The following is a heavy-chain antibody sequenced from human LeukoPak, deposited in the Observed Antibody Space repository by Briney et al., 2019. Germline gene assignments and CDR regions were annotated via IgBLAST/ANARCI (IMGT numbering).Heavy chain of an antibody. CDR1: GFTFSNAW. J-gene: IGHJ4*02. CDR3: TSIVVVITTIDY. D-gene: IGHD3-22*01. V-gene: IGHV3-15*07. CDR2: IKSKTDGGTT. Sequence: PGGSLRLSRAASGFTFSNAWMNWARQAPGKGLEWVGRIKSKTDGGTTDYAAPVKGRFTISRDDSKNTLYLQMNSLRTEDTAVYYCTSIVVVITTIDYWGQGTLVTVSS.